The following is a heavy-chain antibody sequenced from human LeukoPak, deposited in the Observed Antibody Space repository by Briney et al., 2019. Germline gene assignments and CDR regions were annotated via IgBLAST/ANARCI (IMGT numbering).Heavy chain of an antibody. Sequence: GGSLRLSCAASGFTFSSYGMHWVRQAPGKGLEWVAVISYDGSNKYYADSVKGRFTISRDNSKNTLYLQMNSLRAEDTAVYYCAKIPSRVVVTTTPWGQGTLVTVSS. CDR3: AKIPSRVVVTTTP. V-gene: IGHV3-30*18. CDR1: GFTFSSYG. J-gene: IGHJ5*02. CDR2: ISYDGSNK. D-gene: IGHD2-21*02.